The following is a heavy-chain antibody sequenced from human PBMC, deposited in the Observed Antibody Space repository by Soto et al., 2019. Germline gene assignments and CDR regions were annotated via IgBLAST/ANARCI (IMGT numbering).Heavy chain of an antibody. V-gene: IGHV1-3*01. CDR1: GYTFTSYA. CDR2: INAGNGNT. D-gene: IGHD3-16*01. J-gene: IGHJ6*02. CDR3: ATPNVNGGVPDEYYYYYGMDV. Sequence: ASVKVSCKASGYTFTSYAMHWVRQAPGQRLEWMGWINAGNGNTKYSQKFQGRVTITRDTSASTAYMELGSLRSEDTAVYYCATPNVNGGVPDEYYYYYGMDVWGQGTTVTVSS.